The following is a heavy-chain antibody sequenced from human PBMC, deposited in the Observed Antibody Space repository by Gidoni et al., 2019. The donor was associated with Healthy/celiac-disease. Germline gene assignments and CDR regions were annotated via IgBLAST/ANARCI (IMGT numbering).Heavy chain of an antibody. D-gene: IGHD6-19*01. CDR2: IKQDGSEK. CDR3: ARDRGHIAVAEVGHWYFDL. V-gene: IGHV3-7*01. J-gene: IGHJ2*01. Sequence: EVQLVESGGGLVHPGGSLRLSCAASGFTFSSYWMSWVRQAPGKGLEWVANIKQDGSEKYYVDSVKGRFTISRDNAKNSLYLQMNSLRAEDTAVYYCARDRGHIAVAEVGHWYFDLWGRGTLVTVSS. CDR1: GFTFSSYW.